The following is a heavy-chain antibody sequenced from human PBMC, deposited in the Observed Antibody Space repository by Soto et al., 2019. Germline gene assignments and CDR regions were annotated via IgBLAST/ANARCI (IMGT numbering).Heavy chain of an antibody. CDR1: GFTFSSYA. J-gene: IGHJ4*02. CDR3: AKLGTMGVFDN. D-gene: IGHD1-26*01. Sequence: EVQLLESGGGLVQPGGSLRHSCAASGFTFSSYAMSWVRQAPGKGLELLAGITFRGDYTYYADSVKGRFTLSRDNSRNRLDLQMNSLKVEDTALYYCAKLGTMGVFDNWGQGTLLTVSS. CDR2: ITFRGDYT. V-gene: IGHV3-23*01.